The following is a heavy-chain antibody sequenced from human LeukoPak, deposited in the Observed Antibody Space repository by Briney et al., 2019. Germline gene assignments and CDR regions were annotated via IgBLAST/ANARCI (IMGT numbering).Heavy chain of an antibody. Sequence: GSLRLSCAASGFTVSSNYMSWVRQAPGKGLEWVSVIVTAGDTYYPGSVKGRFTISRDNSKNTLYLQMNSLRAEDTAVYYCAKDSGGCSSTSCYPDAFDIWGQGTMVTVSS. CDR2: IVTAGDT. CDR1: GFTVSSNY. CDR3: AKDSGGCSSTSCYPDAFDI. J-gene: IGHJ3*02. D-gene: IGHD2-2*01. V-gene: IGHV3-53*05.